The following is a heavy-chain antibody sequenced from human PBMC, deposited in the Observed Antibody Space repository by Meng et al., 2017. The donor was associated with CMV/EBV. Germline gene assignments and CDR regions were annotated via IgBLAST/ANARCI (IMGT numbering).Heavy chain of an antibody. V-gene: IGHV3-11*01. CDR3: ASCSTSCYIGWYFDL. CDR2: ISSSGSTI. D-gene: IGHD2-2*02. Sequence: GESLKISCAASGFTFSDYYMSWIRQAPGKGLEWVSYISSSGSTIYYADSVKGRFTISRDNAKNSLYLQMNSLRAEDTAVYYCASCSTSCYIGWYFDLWGRGTLVTVSS. CDR1: GFTFSDYY. J-gene: IGHJ2*01.